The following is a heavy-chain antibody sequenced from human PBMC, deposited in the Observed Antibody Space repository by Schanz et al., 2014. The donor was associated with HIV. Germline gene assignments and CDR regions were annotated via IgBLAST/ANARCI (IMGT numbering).Heavy chain of an antibody. CDR3: AKGQRGMVRGDIDH. V-gene: IGHV3-33*06. D-gene: IGHD3-10*01. Sequence: QVQLVESGGGVVQPGTSLRLSCVASGFNFITYGMHWVRQAPGKGLEWVAIIGYDGSNIYYADSVKGRFTISRDNSKNTMYLQMNSLRAEDTAVHYCAKGQRGMVRGDIDHWGQGTLVTVSP. CDR2: IGYDGSNI. CDR1: GFNFITYG. J-gene: IGHJ4*02.